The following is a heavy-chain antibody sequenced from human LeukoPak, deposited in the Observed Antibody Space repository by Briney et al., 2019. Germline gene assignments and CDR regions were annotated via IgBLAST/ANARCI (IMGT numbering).Heavy chain of an antibody. CDR3: ARSSWGLWSGYYRDWFDP. D-gene: IGHD3-3*01. Sequence: SETLSLTCTVSGGSISSYYWSWIRQPPGKGLEWIGYIYYSGSTNYNPSPKSRVTISVDTSKNQFSLKLSSVTAADTAVYYCARSSWGLWSGYYRDWFDPWGQGTLVTVSS. J-gene: IGHJ5*02. V-gene: IGHV4-59*01. CDR1: GGSISSYY. CDR2: IYYSGST.